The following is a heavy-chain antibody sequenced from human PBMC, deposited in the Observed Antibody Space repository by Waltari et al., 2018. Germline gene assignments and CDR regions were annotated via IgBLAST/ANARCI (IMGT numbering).Heavy chain of an antibody. Sequence: QVQLQQSGPGLVKPSQTLSPSCAISGDSVSSISAAWNWIRQSPSRGLEWLGRTYYRSKWYNDYAVSVKSRITIHPDTAKNQFSLQLNSVTPEDTAVYYCARAADYDFWSGFYTGFDYWGQGTLVTVSS. CDR2: TYYRSKWYN. J-gene: IGHJ4*02. D-gene: IGHD3-3*01. V-gene: IGHV6-1*01. CDR3: ARAADYDFWSGFYTGFDY. CDR1: GDSVSSISAA.